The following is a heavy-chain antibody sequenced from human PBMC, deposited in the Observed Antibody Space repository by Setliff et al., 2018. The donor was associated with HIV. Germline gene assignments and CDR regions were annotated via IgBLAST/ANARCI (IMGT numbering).Heavy chain of an antibody. J-gene: IGHJ5*02. CDR2: IYYSGST. D-gene: IGHD3-3*01. CDR3: ARHDVWSGYQNWFDT. Sequence: SETLSLTCTLAGGSISSSTNYWGWIRQPPGKGLEWIGNIYYSGSTYYNPSLQSRVTITVDMSKNQFSLRLTYVTAADTAMYYCARHDVWSGYQNWFDTWGQGTLVTVSS. V-gene: IGHV4-39*01. CDR1: GGSISSSTNY.